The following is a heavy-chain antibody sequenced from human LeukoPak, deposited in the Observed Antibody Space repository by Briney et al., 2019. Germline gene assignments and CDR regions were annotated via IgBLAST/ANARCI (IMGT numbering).Heavy chain of an antibody. CDR2: ISGSGGST. CDR3: ANEVTKDPSSSWSPPAPYDY. V-gene: IGHV3-23*01. Sequence: PGGSLRLSCAASGFTFSSYAMSWVRQAPGKGLEWVSAISGSGGSTYYADSVKGRFTISRDNSKNTLYLQMNSLRAEDTAVYYCANEVTKDPSSSWSPPAPYDYWGQGTLVTVSS. D-gene: IGHD6-13*01. J-gene: IGHJ4*02. CDR1: GFTFSSYA.